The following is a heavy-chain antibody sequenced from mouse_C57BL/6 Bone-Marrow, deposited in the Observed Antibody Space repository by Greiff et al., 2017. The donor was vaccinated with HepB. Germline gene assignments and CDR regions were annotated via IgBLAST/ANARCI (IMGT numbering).Heavy chain of an antibody. CDR2: IYPGDGDT. CDR1: GYAFSSSW. D-gene: IGHD1-1*01. J-gene: IGHJ1*03. CDR3: ARSPITTVVAHWYFDG. V-gene: IGHV1-82*01. Sequence: VQLQQSGPELVKPGASVKISCKASGYAFSSSWMNWVKQRPGKGLEWIGRIYPGDGDTNYNGKFKGKATLTADKSSSTAYMQLSSLTSEDSAVYFCARSPITTVVAHWYFDGWGTGTTVTVSS.